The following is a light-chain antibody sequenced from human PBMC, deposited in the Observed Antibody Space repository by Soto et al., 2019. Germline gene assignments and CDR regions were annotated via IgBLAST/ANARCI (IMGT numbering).Light chain of an antibody. V-gene: IGLV2-14*01. CDR1: SSDVGFSNY. CDR2: DVT. CDR3: SSYTSSSLYV. Sequence: QSALTQPASVSGSPGQSITISCTGTSSDVGFSNYVSWYQQYPGKAPKLIIYDVTNRPSGVSNRFSGSKSGNTASLTISGLQAEDEADYYCSSYTSSSLYVFGTGIKLTVL. J-gene: IGLJ1*01.